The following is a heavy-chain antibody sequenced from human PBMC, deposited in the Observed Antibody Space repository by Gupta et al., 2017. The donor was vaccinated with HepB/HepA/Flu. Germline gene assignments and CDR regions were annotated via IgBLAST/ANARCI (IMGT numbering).Heavy chain of an antibody. Sequence: QITLKESGPTLVKPTQTLTLTCPFSGFSLSTSGVGVGWIRQPPRKALEWLAFIYWDDDKRYSPSLKSRLTITKDTSKKHVVLTMTNMDPVDTATYYCAHLTYYYDNSGYSDVFDIWGQGTMVTVSS. J-gene: IGHJ3*02. D-gene: IGHD3-22*01. CDR2: IYWDDDK. CDR1: GFSLSTSGVG. V-gene: IGHV2-5*02. CDR3: AHLTYYYDNSGYSDVFDI.